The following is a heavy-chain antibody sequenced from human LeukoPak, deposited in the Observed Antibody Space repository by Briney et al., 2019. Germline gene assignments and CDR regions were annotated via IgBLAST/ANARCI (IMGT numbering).Heavy chain of an antibody. CDR1: GFTFDDYA. D-gene: IGHD6-19*01. CDR2: ISWNSGSL. J-gene: IGHJ4*02. Sequence: GGSLRLSCAASGFTFDDYAMHWVRQAPGKGLEWVSGISWNSGSLGYADSVKGRFTISRDNAKNSLYLQMNSLRAEDTALYYCAKSYSSGWSDYFDYWGQGTLVTVSS. CDR3: AKSYSSGWSDYFDY. V-gene: IGHV3-9*01.